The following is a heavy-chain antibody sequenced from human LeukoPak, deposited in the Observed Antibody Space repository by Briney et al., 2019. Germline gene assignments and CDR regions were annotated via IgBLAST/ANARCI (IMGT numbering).Heavy chain of an antibody. CDR3: ARDDYDYVWGIYGMVV. CDR2: INPNSEGT. V-gene: IGHV1-2*02. D-gene: IGHD3-16*01. CDR1: GYTFTDYY. J-gene: IGHJ6*01. Sequence: ASVNVSCKASGYTFTDYYIYGVRQTPGQELEWMGWINPNSEGTNYAQKFHGRVTMTRDTSISTAYMELRRLRSGDKAVYYCARDDYDYVWGIYGMVVWGQGRTLTVSS.